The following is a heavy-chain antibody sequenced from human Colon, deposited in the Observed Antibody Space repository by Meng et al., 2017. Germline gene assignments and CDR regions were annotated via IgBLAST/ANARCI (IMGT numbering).Heavy chain of an antibody. CDR2: IIPMFPTT. CDR3: TRGLATIPHFDY. J-gene: IGHJ4*02. D-gene: IGHD5-24*01. Sequence: QVQLVQSGAEVKKPWSSVKVSCKTSGGSFNTYGINWVRQAPKQGLEWMGGIIPMFPTTNYAQKFEGRLTITADESTSTAYMELSSLRSEDTAVYYCTRGLATIPHFDYWGQGTLVTVSS. CDR1: GGSFNTYG. V-gene: IGHV1-69*01.